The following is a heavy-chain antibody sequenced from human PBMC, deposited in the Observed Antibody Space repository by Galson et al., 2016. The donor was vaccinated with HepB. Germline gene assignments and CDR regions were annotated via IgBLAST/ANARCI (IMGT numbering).Heavy chain of an antibody. D-gene: IGHD2-2*01. V-gene: IGHV1-46*01. J-gene: IGHJ4*02. Sequence: SVKVSCKASGHTFTIYYMHWVRQAPGQGLQWMGVINPSGVSTSYAQKLQGRVTMTRDTSTNTVHMELSNLRSEDTAIYYCASAGVGPAASFDYWGQGTLVTVSS. CDR1: GHTFTIYY. CDR2: INPSGVST. CDR3: ASAGVGPAASFDY.